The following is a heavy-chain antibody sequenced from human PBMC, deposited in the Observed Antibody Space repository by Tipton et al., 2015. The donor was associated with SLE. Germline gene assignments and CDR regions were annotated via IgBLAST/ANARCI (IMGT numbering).Heavy chain of an antibody. CDR3: AREAGGWYYFDY. Sequence: TLSLTCTVSGDSISRHYWTWIRQPPGKGLEWIGYVYDTGNTHYDPSLKSRSTISIDTSKNQFSLRLSSVTAADTAVYYCAREAGGWYYFDYWGQGALVPVSS. D-gene: IGHD6-19*01. CDR2: VYDTGNT. J-gene: IGHJ4*02. V-gene: IGHV4-59*11. CDR1: GDSISRHY.